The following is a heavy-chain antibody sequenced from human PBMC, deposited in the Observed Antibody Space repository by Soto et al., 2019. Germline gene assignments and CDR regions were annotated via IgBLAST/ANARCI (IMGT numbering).Heavy chain of an antibody. CDR2: IVSGGGTTT. D-gene: IGHD2-15*01. J-gene: IGHJ4*02. CDR3: ANSMHRSPEY. CDR1: GFTFSSYA. Sequence: GGSLRLSCVASGFTFSSYAMTWVSQAPGKGLEWVSAIVSGGGTTTYYADSVKGRFTISRDNSKNMLYLQMNSLRADEDTAVYYCANSMHRSPEYWGQGTPVTVSS. V-gene: IGHV3-23*01.